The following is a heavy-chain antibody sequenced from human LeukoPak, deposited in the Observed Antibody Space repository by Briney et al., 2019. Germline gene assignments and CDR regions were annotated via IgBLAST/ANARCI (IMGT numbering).Heavy chain of an antibody. J-gene: IGHJ4*02. CDR3: ARSYSSSSGFDY. Sequence: ASVKVSCKASGHTFTGYYMHWVRQAPGQGLEWMGWINPNSGGTNYAQKFQGRVTMTRDTSISTAYMELSRLRSDDTAVYYCARSYSSSSGFDYWGQGTLVTVSS. CDR1: GHTFTGYY. V-gene: IGHV1-2*02. D-gene: IGHD6-6*01. CDR2: INPNSGGT.